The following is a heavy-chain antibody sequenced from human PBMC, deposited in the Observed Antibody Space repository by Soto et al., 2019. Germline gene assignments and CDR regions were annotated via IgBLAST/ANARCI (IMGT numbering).Heavy chain of an antibody. V-gene: IGHV3-74*01. Sequence: XGSLRLSCAASGFIFKMYWMHWVRQSPGKGLVWISRIYNDGTYSDYADSVRGRFTISRDNVNDTLYLQMNNLRAEDSGLYYCTRGPRPISTGTGASWGQGTQATVSS. D-gene: IGHD3-10*01. CDR2: IYNDGTYS. CDR1: GFIFKMYW. CDR3: TRGPRPISTGTGAS. J-gene: IGHJ5*02.